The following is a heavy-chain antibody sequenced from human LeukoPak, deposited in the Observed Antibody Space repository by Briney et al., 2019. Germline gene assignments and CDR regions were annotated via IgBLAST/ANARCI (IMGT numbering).Heavy chain of an antibody. Sequence: PSETLSLTCTVSGGSVSSGSYYWSWIRQPPGKGLEWIGYIYYSGSTNYNPSLKSRVAISVDTSKNQFSLKLSSVTAADTAVYYCAREPASCDAFDIWGQGTMVTVSS. CDR2: IYYSGST. J-gene: IGHJ3*02. CDR3: AREPASCDAFDI. V-gene: IGHV4-61*01. D-gene: IGHD1-14*01. CDR1: GGSVSSGSYY.